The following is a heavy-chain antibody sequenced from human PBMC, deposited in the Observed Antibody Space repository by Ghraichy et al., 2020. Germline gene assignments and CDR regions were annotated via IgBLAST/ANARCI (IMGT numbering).Heavy chain of an antibody. V-gene: IGHV4-34*01. J-gene: IGHJ4*02. CDR3: ARGFRGVVTLG. D-gene: IGHD3-3*01. CDR1: GGSFSGYY. Sequence: SETLSLTCAVYGGSFSGYYWSWIRQPPGKGLEWIGEINHSGSTNYNPSLKSRVTISVDTSKNQFSLKLSSVTAADTAVYYCARGFRGVVTLGWGQGTLVTVSS. CDR2: INHSGST.